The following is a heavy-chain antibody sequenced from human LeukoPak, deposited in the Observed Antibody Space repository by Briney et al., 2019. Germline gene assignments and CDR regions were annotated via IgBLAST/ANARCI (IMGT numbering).Heavy chain of an antibody. Sequence: ASAKVSCKASGYTFTSYGISWVRQAPGQGLEWMGWVSAYNGNTNYAQKLQGRVTMTTDTSTSTAYMELRSLRSDDTAVYYCARVGAVAGHRWSDEYWGQGTLVTVSS. CDR3: ARVGAVAGHRWSDEY. J-gene: IGHJ4*02. D-gene: IGHD6-19*01. V-gene: IGHV1-18*01. CDR2: VSAYNGNT. CDR1: GYTFTSYG.